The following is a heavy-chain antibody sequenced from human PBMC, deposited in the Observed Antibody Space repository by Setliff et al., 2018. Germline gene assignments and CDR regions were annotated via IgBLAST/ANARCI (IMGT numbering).Heavy chain of an antibody. D-gene: IGHD2-15*01. J-gene: IGHJ4*02. CDR1: GFTFNTHA. CDR3: ARTCSGSGCYAGLES. Sequence: GGSLRLSCAASGFTFNTHAMHWVRQAPGKGLEWVAMIWADPNSNTKYYADSVKGRFSVSRDNSRNTVFLQMNSLRPEDTAVYYCARTCSGSGCYAGLESWGQGTPVTVS. CDR2: IWADPNSNTK. V-gene: IGHV3-30*02.